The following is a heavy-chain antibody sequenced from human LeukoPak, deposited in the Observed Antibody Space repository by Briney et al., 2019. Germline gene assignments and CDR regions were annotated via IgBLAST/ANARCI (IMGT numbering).Heavy chain of an antibody. V-gene: IGHV4-4*07. CDR1: GGSITGYY. D-gene: IGHD3/OR15-3a*01. J-gene: IGHJ4*02. CDR3: ARDLNSWTSYLVL. CDR2: IYSTGTS. Sequence: PSETLSLTCTVSGGSITGYYWSWIRQPTGKGLEWIGRIYSTGTSDYNPSLKGRASMSVDTSRNQISLKLSSVTAADTAFYYCARDLNSWTSYLVLWGQGPLVTVSS.